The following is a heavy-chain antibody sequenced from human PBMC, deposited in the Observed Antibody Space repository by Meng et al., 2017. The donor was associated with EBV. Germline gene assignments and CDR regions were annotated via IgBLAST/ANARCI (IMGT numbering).Heavy chain of an antibody. V-gene: IGHV2-5*02. CDR2: IYWDDDK. D-gene: IGHD6-6*01. Sequence: TFEASVPTLVTATTPPPLPCTFPGFLLLIRGVGGGWCRQPPGKALEWLALIYWDDDKRYSPSLKSRLTITKDTSKNQVVLTMTNMDPVDAATYYCAHIIAARPFDYWGQGTLVTVSS. CDR3: AHIIAARPFDY. CDR1: GFLLLIRGVG. J-gene: IGHJ4*02.